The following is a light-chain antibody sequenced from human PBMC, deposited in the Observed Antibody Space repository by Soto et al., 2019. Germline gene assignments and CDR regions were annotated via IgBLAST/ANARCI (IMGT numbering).Light chain of an antibody. CDR3: QQFWT. CDR1: QRISSTY. J-gene: IGKJ1*01. V-gene: IGKV3-20*01. Sequence: DIVLTQSPSTLSSSPGDTATVSCRASQRISSTYLAWYQQKPGQAPRLLIYGASSRATGIPDRFSGSGSGTDFTLPISRLEPEDFAVFYCQQFWTFGQGTKVDIK. CDR2: GAS.